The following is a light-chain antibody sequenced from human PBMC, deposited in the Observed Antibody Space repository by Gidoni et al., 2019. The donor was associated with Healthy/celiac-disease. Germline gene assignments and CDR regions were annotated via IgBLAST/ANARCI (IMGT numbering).Light chain of an antibody. Sequence: ALRMTQSPSSFSASTGDRVTITCRASQGISSYLAWYQQKPEKAPKLLIYAASTLQSGVPSRFSGSGSGTDFTLTISCLQSEDFATYYCQQYYSYPLTFGPGTKVDIK. CDR2: AAS. CDR3: QQYYSYPLT. J-gene: IGKJ3*01. V-gene: IGKV1-8*01. CDR1: QGISSY.